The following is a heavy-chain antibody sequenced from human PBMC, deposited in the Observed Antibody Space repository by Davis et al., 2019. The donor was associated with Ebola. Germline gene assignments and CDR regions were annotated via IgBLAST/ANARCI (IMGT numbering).Heavy chain of an antibody. V-gene: IGHV4-30-4*07. CDR2: LYHGGGT. Sequence: LRLSCAVSGGFVSSGGYSWSWIRQPPGKGLEWIGNLYHGGGTNYSPSLKSRLTISVDTSKNQFSLRLSSVTAADTAVYYCARGWFGELLYGGWYFDLWGRGTLVTVSS. D-gene: IGHD3-10*01. CDR3: ARGWFGELLYGGWYFDL. CDR1: GGFVSSGGYS. J-gene: IGHJ2*01.